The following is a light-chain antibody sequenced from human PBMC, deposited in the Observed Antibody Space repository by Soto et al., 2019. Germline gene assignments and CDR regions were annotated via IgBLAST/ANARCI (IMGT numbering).Light chain of an antibody. Sequence: QSARTQPASVSGSPGQSITISGTGTGSYIGYHDSFSWYQRHPDKAPQLIIYDVYSRPSGVSHRFSGSKSGYTASLTISGLQSDDAAEYYCASRPSSDPNVLLGGGTQLTFL. CDR3: ASRPSSDPNVL. CDR2: DVY. J-gene: IGLJ7*01. CDR1: GSYIGYHDS. V-gene: IGLV2-14*01.